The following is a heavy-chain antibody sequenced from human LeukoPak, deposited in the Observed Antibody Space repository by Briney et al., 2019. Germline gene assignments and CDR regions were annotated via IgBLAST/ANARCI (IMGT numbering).Heavy chain of an antibody. D-gene: IGHD6-19*01. CDR3: AKDSYSGGWGYYYYGMDV. Sequence: GGSLRLSCAASGFTFSSYAMSWVRQVPGKGLEWVSAISGSGGSTYYADSVKGRFTISRDNSKNTLYLQMNSLRAEDTAVYYCAKDSYSGGWGYYYYGMDVWGQGTTVTVSS. J-gene: IGHJ6*02. V-gene: IGHV3-23*01. CDR1: GFTFSSYA. CDR2: ISGSGGST.